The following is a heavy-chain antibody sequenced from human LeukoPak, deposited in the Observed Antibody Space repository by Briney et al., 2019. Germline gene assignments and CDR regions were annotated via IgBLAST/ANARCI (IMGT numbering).Heavy chain of an antibody. CDR2: IIPIFGTA. CDR1: GGTFSSYA. J-gene: IGHJ4*02. D-gene: IGHD2-2*01. V-gene: IGHV1-69*06. Sequence: ASVKVSCKAPGGTFSSYAISWVRQAPGQGLEWMGGIIPIFGTANYAQKFQGRVTITADKSTSTAYMELSSLRSEDTAVYYCAREYCSSTSCSFDYWGQGTLITVSS. CDR3: AREYCSSTSCSFDY.